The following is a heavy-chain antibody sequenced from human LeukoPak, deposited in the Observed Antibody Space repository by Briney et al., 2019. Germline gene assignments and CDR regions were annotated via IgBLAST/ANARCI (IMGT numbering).Heavy chain of an antibody. CDR3: AKDGFPYYDILTGYYDY. Sequence: GSLRLSCAASGFTFSSYAMSWVRQAPGKGLEWVSAISGSGGSTYYADSVKGRFTISRDNSKNTLYLQMNSLRAEDTAVYYCAKDGFPYYDILTGYYDYWGQGTLVTVSS. D-gene: IGHD3-9*01. CDR2: ISGSGGST. V-gene: IGHV3-23*01. J-gene: IGHJ4*02. CDR1: GFTFSSYA.